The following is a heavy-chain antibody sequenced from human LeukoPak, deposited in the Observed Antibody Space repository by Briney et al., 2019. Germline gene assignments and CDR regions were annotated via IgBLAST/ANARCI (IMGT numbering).Heavy chain of an antibody. CDR2: ISYDGSNK. V-gene: IGHV3-30*18. D-gene: IGHD3-10*01. Sequence: GGSLRLSCAASGFTFSSYGMHWVRQAPGKGLEWVAVISYDGSNKYYADSVKGRFTISRDNSKNTLYLQMNSLRAEDTAVYYCAKLGAASARYFDLWGRGTLVTVSS. J-gene: IGHJ2*01. CDR3: AKLGAASARYFDL. CDR1: GFTFSSYG.